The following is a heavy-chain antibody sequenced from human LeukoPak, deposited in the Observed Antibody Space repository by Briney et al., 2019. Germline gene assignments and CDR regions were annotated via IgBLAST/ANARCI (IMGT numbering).Heavy chain of an antibody. CDR2: INHSGST. Sequence: SETLSLTCAVYGGSFSGYYWSWIRQPPGKGLEWIGEINHSGSTNYNPSLKSRVTISVDTSKNQFSLKLSSVTAADTAVYYCARVAAGTGHWGQGTLVTVSS. CDR3: ARVAAGTGH. J-gene: IGHJ4*02. D-gene: IGHD6-13*01. CDR1: GGSFSGYY. V-gene: IGHV4-34*01.